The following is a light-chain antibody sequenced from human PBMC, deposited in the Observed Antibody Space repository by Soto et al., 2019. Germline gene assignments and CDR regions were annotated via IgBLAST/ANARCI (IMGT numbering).Light chain of an antibody. J-gene: IGLJ1*01. CDR3: AAWDDSLNGPHYV. CDR2: SNN. V-gene: IGLV1-44*01. Sequence: QSVLTQPPSASGTPGQRVTISCSESSSNIGSNTVNWYQQLPGTAPKLLIYSNNQRPSGVPDRFSGSKSGTSASLAISGLQSEDEADYYCAAWDDSLNGPHYVFGTGTKVTVL. CDR1: SSNIGSNT.